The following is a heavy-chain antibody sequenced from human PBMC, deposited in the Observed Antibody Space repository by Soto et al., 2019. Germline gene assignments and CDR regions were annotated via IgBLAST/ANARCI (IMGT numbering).Heavy chain of an antibody. Sequence: PGGSLRLSCAASGFRFSDHYMTWIRQAPGKGLEWVSKISGGGTTTHYADSVKGRLTVSRDNAENSLYLQMNSLRAEDTAVYYCAGDPYYYGSAFWGQGTLVTVSS. CDR1: GFRFSDHY. CDR3: AGDPYYYGSAF. D-gene: IGHD3-10*01. J-gene: IGHJ4*02. V-gene: IGHV3-11*01. CDR2: ISGGGTTT.